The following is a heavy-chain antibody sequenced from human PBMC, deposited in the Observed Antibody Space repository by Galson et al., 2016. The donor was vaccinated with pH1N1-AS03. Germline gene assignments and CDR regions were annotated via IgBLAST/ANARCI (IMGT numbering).Heavy chain of an antibody. Sequence: LSLTCPVSGGSISTGDIYWNWIRQPPGKGLEWIGYIYYSGSTYNNPSLKSRANISLDTSKNEFSLKLSSVSAADTAVYYCARGSPYYYYSMDVWGQGTTVTVSS. J-gene: IGHJ6*02. CDR2: IYYSGST. V-gene: IGHV4-30-4*01. CDR3: ARGSPYYYYSMDV. CDR1: GGSISTGDIY.